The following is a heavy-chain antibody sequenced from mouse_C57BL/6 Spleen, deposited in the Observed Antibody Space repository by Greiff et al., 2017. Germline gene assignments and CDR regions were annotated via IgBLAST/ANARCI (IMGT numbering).Heavy chain of an antibody. J-gene: IGHJ3*01. V-gene: IGHV1-69*01. CDR3: ASGAGTSWFAY. CDR1: GYTFTSYW. Sequence: QVQLQQPGAELVMPGASVKLSCKASGYTFTSYWMHWVKQRPGQGLEWIGEIDPSASYTNYNQKFKGKSTLTVDKSSSTAYMQLSSLTSEDSAVYYCASGAGTSWFAYWGQGTLVTVSA. CDR2: IDPSASYT. D-gene: IGHD4-1*01.